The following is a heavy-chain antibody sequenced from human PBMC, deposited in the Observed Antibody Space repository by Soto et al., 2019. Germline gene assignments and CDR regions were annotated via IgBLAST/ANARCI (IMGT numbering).Heavy chain of an antibody. D-gene: IGHD3-10*01. V-gene: IGHV4-28*01. J-gene: IGHJ4*02. CDR3: ARSHSSSGVYFDY. CDR1: GYSISGSNW. CDR2: TYYSGST. Sequence: PSETLSLTCAVSGYSISGSNWWGWIRQPPGKGLEWIGYTYYSGSTYYNPSLKSRVTMSVDTSKNQFSLKLSAVTAVDTAVYYCARSHSSSGVYFDYWGQGTLVTVSS.